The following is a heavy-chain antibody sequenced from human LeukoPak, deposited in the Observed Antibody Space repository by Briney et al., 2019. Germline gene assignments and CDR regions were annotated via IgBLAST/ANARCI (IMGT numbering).Heavy chain of an antibody. J-gene: IGHJ4*02. D-gene: IGHD3-3*01. CDR2: IIPIFGTA. V-gene: IGHV1-69*13. CDR3: ARAGVTIFGVAIDY. CDR1: GGTFSSYA. Sequence: AASVTVSCKASGGTFSSYAISWVRQSPGRGLEWMGGIIPIFGTANYAQKFQGRVTITADESTSTAYMELSSLRSEDTAVYYCARAGVTIFGVAIDYWGQGTLVTVSS.